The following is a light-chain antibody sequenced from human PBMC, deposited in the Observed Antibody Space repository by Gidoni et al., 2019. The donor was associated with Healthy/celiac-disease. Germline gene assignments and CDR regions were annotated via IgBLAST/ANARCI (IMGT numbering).Light chain of an antibody. V-gene: IGKV3-11*01. CDR3: QQLSGT. CDR1: QRLSSY. Sequence: EIVLTQSPATLTLSPGERATLSCRASQRLSSYLAWYQQKPGQAPRLRIYDASNRATGIPARFSGSGSGTDFTLTISSLEPEDFAVYYCQQLSGTFGPGTKVDIK. J-gene: IGKJ3*01. CDR2: DAS.